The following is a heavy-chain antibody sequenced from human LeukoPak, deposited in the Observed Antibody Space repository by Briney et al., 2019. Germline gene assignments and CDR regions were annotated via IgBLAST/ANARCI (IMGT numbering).Heavy chain of an antibody. CDR2: ISSSSSYI. V-gene: IGHV3-11*06. Sequence: GGSLRLSCAASGFTFSDYYMSWIRQAPGKGLEWVSYISSSSSYIYYADSVKGRFTISRDNAKNSLYLQMNSLRAEDTAVYYCARVGGGYYDFWSGYYDAFDIWGQGTMVTVSS. CDR3: ARVGGGYYDFWSGYYDAFDI. J-gene: IGHJ3*02. CDR1: GFTFSDYY. D-gene: IGHD3-3*01.